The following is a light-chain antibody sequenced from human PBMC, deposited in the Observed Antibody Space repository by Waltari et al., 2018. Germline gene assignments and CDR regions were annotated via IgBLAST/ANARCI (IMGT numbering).Light chain of an antibody. CDR1: SSNIGSNT. Sequence: QSVLTQPPSASGTPGQRVTISCSGSSSNIGSNTVNWYQQLPGTAPKLLIYSNNQRPSWVPDRCSGSKSGTSASRAISGLQSEDEADYYCAAWDDSLNGWVFGGGTKLTVL. CDR3: AAWDDSLNGWV. J-gene: IGLJ3*02. V-gene: IGLV1-44*01. CDR2: SNN.